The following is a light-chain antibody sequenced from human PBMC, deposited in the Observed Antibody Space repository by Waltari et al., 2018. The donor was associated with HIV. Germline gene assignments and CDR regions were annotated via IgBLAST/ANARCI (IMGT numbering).Light chain of an antibody. Sequence: DIQMTQSPSSLSASVGDTITITCRASQAISDYLNWYQQKPGRAPKLLIYAATNLQRGVASGFSATRSGTDFTLTIDRLQPEDLATYYCQQSYTMPLTFGGGT. J-gene: IGKJ4*01. V-gene: IGKV1-39*01. CDR1: QAISDY. CDR3: QQSYTMPLT. CDR2: AAT.